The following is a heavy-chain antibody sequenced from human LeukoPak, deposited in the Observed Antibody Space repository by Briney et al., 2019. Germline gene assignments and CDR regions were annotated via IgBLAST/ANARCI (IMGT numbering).Heavy chain of an antibody. CDR3: ARGSIAALGPGDY. J-gene: IGHJ4*02. V-gene: IGHV4-31*03. CDR1: GGSISSGGYY. Sequence: SETLSLTCTVSGGSISSGGYYWSWIRQHPGKGLEWIGYIYYSGSTYYNPSLKSRVTISVDTSKNQFSLKLGSVTAADTAVYYCARGSIAALGPGDYGGQGTLVTVSS. CDR2: IYYSGST. D-gene: IGHD6-13*01.